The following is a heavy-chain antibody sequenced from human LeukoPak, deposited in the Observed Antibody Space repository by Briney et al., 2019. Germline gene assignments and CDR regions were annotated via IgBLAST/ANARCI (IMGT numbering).Heavy chain of an antibody. CDR3: ARESGPRSFDI. CDR2: IYYSGGT. Sequence: PSETLSLTCTVSGGFISGYYWSWIRQPPGRGLEWIGYIYYSGGTNYNPSLKSRVTISVDTSRNQFSLNLSSVAPADTAVYYCARESGPRSFDIWGQGTMVIVSS. J-gene: IGHJ3*02. V-gene: IGHV4-59*01. D-gene: IGHD5-24*01. CDR1: GGFISGYY.